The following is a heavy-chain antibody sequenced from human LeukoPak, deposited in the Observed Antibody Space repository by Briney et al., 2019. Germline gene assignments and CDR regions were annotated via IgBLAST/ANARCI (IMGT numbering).Heavy chain of an antibody. CDR3: AKAQYYSDDRGFYSWFEP. J-gene: IGHJ5*02. D-gene: IGHD3-22*01. V-gene: IGHV1-46*01. Sequence: ASVKVSCKASGYTFTSYYMHWVRQAPGQGLEWMGIINPSGGSTSYAQKFQGRVTMTRDTSTSTAYMELSRLRSHDAAVYYCAKAQYYSDDRGFYSWFEPWGQGTLVTVSS. CDR1: GYTFTSYY. CDR2: INPSGGST.